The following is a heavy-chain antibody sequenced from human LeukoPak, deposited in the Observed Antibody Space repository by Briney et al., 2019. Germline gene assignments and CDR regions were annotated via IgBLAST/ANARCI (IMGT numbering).Heavy chain of an antibody. CDR1: GYTFTSYG. J-gene: IGHJ4*02. Sequence: ASVKVSCKASGYTFTSYGISWVRQAPGQGLEWMGWINPYNGNTNYAQNLQGRVTMTTDTSTSTAYMELRSLRSDDTAVYYCARAPHFGGYNLLPDYWGQGTLVTVSS. D-gene: IGHD5-24*01. V-gene: IGHV1-18*01. CDR3: ARAPHFGGYNLLPDY. CDR2: INPYNGNT.